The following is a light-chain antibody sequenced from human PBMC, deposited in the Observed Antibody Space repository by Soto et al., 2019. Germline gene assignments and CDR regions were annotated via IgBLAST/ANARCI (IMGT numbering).Light chain of an antibody. CDR3: QQYYSTPPT. CDR1: QSVLYSSNNKNY. CDR2: WAS. V-gene: IGKV4-1*01. J-gene: IGKJ5*01. Sequence: DIVMTQSPDSLAVSLGERATINCKSSQSVLYSSNNKNYLAWYQQKPGQPTKLLIYWASTRESGVPDRFSGSGSGTDFTLTISSLQAEDVAVYYCQQYYSTPPTFGQGTRLEI.